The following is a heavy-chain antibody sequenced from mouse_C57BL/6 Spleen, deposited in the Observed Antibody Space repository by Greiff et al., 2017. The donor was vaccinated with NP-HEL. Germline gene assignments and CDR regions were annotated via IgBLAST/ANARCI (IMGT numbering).Heavy chain of an antibody. Sequence: QVQLQQSGAELARPGASVKLSCKASGYTFTSYGISGVKQRTGQGLEWIGEIYPRSGNTYYNEKFKGKATLTADKSSSTAYMELRSLTSEDSAVYFCARSPYYGSSHWYFDVWGTGTTVTVSS. CDR1: GYTFTSYG. CDR2: IYPRSGNT. CDR3: ARSPYYGSSHWYFDV. J-gene: IGHJ1*03. D-gene: IGHD1-1*01. V-gene: IGHV1-81*01.